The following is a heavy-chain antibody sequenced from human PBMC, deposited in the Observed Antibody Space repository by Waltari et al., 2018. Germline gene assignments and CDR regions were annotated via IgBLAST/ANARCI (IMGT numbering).Heavy chain of an antibody. CDR3: ASLSSIAARPADY. CDR2: IYYSGST. V-gene: IGHV4-39*07. Sequence: QLQLQESGPGLVKPSETLSLTCTVSGGSISSSSYYWGWIRQPPGKGLEWIGSIYYSGSTYYNPSLKSRVTISVDTSKNQFSPKLSSVTAADTAVYYCASLSSIAARPADYWGQGTLVTVSS. D-gene: IGHD6-6*01. CDR1: GGSISSSSYY. J-gene: IGHJ4*02.